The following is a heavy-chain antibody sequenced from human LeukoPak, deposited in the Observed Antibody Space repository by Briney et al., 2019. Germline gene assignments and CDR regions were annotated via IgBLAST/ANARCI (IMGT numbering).Heavy chain of an antibody. D-gene: IGHD6-13*01. V-gene: IGHV3-23*01. CDR2: ISGSGGST. J-gene: IGHJ4*02. CDR3: AKGDDSSSWYPPYYFDY. CDR1: GFTFSSYA. Sequence: GGSLRLSCAASGFTFSSYAMSWVRQAPGKGLEWVSAISGSGGSTYYADSVKGRFTISRDNSKNTLYLQMNSLRAEDTAVYYCAKGDDSSSWYPPYYFDYWGQGTLVTVSS.